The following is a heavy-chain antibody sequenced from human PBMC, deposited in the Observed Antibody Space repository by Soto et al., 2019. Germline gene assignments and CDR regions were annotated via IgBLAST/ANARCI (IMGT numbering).Heavy chain of an antibody. V-gene: IGHV1-69*13. D-gene: IGHD3-10*01. CDR2: IIPIFGTA. CDR3: ARQRVVRLSLNDFEI. Sequence: SVKVSCTASGGTFSSYAISWVRQAPGQGLEWMGGIIPIFGTANYAQKFQGRVTITADESTRTAYMELSSLRSEDTAVYYCARQRVVRLSLNDFEIWGKGKRFTV. CDR1: GGTFSSYA. J-gene: IGHJ3*02.